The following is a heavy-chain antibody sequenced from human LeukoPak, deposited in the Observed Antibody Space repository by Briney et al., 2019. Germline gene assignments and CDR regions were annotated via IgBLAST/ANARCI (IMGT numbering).Heavy chain of an antibody. CDR2: INHSGST. CDR3: ARGAIRAAAKSP. Sequence: SETLSLTCAVYGGSFSGYYWSWTRQPPGKGLEWIGEINHSGSTNYNPSLKSRVTISVDTSKNQFSLKLSSVTAADTAVYYCARGAIRAAAKSPWGQGTLVTVSS. V-gene: IGHV4-34*01. CDR1: GGSFSGYY. J-gene: IGHJ5*02. D-gene: IGHD6-13*01.